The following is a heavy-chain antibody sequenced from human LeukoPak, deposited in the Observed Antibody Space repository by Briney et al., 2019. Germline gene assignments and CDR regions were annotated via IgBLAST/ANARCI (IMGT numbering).Heavy chain of an antibody. D-gene: IGHD3-16*01. CDR3: ARDVNYAFDY. J-gene: IGHJ4*02. Sequence: ASVKVSCKPSGYSFTRNGISWVRRAPGQGLEWMAWISANSGNTNYAQNFQDRVTLTTDTSTSTAYMELRSLRSDDTAVYYCARDVNYAFDYWGQGTLVTVSS. V-gene: IGHV1-18*01. CDR1: GYSFTRNG. CDR2: ISANSGNT.